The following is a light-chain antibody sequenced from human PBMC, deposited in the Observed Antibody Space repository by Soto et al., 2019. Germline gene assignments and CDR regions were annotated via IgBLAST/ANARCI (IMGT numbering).Light chain of an antibody. CDR1: SSDVGIYNL. CDR3: CSYAGDYMFV. J-gene: IGLJ1*01. Sequence: QSALTQPASVSGSPGQSITISCTGTSSDVGIYNLVSWYQQHPGKAPKLMIYEGTRRPSGVSHRFSGSKSGNTASLTISGLQAEDEADYYCCSYAGDYMFVFGTGTKLTVL. CDR2: EGT. V-gene: IGLV2-23*01.